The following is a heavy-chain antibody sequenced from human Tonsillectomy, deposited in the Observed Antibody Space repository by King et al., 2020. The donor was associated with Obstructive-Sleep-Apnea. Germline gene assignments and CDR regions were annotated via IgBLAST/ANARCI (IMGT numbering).Heavy chain of an antibody. D-gene: IGHD5-12*01. V-gene: IGHV3-23*04. Sequence: QLVQSGGGLVQPGGSLRLSCAASGFTFSSYAMSWVRQAPGKGLEWVSAISGSGGSTYYADSVKGRFTISRDNSKNTLYLQMNSLRAEDTAVYYCAKASRVLDILQYNWFDPWGQGTLVTVSS. CDR2: ISGSGGST. CDR1: GFTFSSYA. CDR3: AKASRVLDILQYNWFDP. J-gene: IGHJ5*02.